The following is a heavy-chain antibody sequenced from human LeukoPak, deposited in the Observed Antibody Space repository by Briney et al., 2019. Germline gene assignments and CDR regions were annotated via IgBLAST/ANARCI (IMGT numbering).Heavy chain of an antibody. CDR1: GFTFNNYA. D-gene: IGHD6-13*01. CDR2: ISGSDAGT. V-gene: IGHV3-23*01. Sequence: GGSLRLSCAASGFTFNNYAMSWVRQAPGKGLEWVSAISGSDAGTYYADSVKGRFTISRDNAKNSLYLQMNSLRAEDTAVYYCATEYSSTWYRGGARYFDYWGQGTLVTVSS. J-gene: IGHJ4*02. CDR3: ATEYSSTWYRGGARYFDY.